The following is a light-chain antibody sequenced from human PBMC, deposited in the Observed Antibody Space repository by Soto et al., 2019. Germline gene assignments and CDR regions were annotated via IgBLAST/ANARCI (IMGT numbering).Light chain of an antibody. V-gene: IGKV1-5*03. CDR3: QQYKSYSVS. Sequence: EIQMTQSPSTLSASVGDSVAITCRASQSIDNWLAWYQQKPGTAPKLLIYKASKLDSGVPSRFSGSGSGTQFTLTISSLLPDDFATYYSQQYKSYSVSFGGGTKVEL. CDR2: KAS. CDR1: QSIDNW. J-gene: IGKJ4*01.